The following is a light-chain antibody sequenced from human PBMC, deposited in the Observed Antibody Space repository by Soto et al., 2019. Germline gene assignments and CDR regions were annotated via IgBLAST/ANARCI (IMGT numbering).Light chain of an antibody. CDR3: ISYAGSNNLV. CDR2: EVT. V-gene: IGLV2-8*01. CDR1: SSDVGGYNY. J-gene: IGLJ2*01. Sequence: QSALTPPPSASGSPGQSVTISCTGTSSDVGGYNYVSWYQQHPGKAPKLMIYEVTKRPSGVPDRFSGSKSGNTASLTVSGLQAEDEADYYCISYAGSNNLVFGGGTKLTVL.